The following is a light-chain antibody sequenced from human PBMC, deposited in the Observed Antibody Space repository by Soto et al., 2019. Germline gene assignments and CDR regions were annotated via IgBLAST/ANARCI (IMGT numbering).Light chain of an antibody. CDR2: GAS. CDR1: QSVSRSY. Sequence: TQSPSTLSASVGDRVTITCRASQSVSRSYLAWYQQKPGQAPRLLIYGASSRATGIPDRFSGSGSGTDFTLTISRLEPEDFAVYYCQQYGSSPPWTFGQGTKVEIK. CDR3: QQYGSSPPWT. J-gene: IGKJ1*01. V-gene: IGKV3-20*01.